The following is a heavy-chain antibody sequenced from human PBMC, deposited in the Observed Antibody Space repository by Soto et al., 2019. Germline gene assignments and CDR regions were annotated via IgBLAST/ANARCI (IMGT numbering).Heavy chain of an antibody. J-gene: IGHJ4*02. CDR2: ISSSSRTK. Sequence: EVQVVDSGGGLVQPGGSLRLSCAASGFTFSSYSMNWVRQAPGKGLEWVSYISSSSRTKFYADSVTGRFTISRDNARNSLYLQMNSLRADATAVYYCARDIDGGGQGTLVTVSS. V-gene: IGHV3-48*01. D-gene: IGHD2-15*01. CDR3: ARDIDG. CDR1: GFTFSSYS.